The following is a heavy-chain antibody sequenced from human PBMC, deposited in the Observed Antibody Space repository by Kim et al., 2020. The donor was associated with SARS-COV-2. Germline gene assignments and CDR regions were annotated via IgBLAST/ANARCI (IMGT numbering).Heavy chain of an antibody. CDR2: IGGSLVNI. CDR3: ARENYDILTGYEPRGLN. D-gene: IGHD3-9*01. J-gene: IGHJ4*02. CDR1: GFTFSTYT. Sequence: GGSLRLSCAASGFTFSTYTMNWVRQAPGKGLEWVSSIGGSLVNIYYADSVKGRFTISRDNAKNSLYLQMNSLTAEDTAVYYCARENYDILTGYEPRGLNWRQRTLVSVSS. V-gene: IGHV3-48*04.